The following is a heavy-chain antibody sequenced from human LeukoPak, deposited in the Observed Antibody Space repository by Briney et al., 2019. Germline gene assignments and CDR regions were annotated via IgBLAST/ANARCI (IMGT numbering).Heavy chain of an antibody. CDR1: GFTFSNYG. D-gene: IGHD5-18*01. V-gene: IGHV3-30*18. CDR2: MSYDGSNK. J-gene: IGHJ4*02. Sequence: AGSLTLSCAASGFTFSNYGMHWVRQAPGKGLEWVAVMSYDGSNKYYADSVKGRFTISRDNSKNTVYLQMNSLRPEDTAVYYCAKALGYSYGTDYWGQGTLVTVSS. CDR3: AKALGYSYGTDY.